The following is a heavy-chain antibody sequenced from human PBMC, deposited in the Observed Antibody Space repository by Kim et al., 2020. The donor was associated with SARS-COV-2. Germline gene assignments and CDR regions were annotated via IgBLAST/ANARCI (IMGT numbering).Heavy chain of an antibody. V-gene: IGHV3-23*01. CDR2: ITKSGAKT. CDR1: GFTFGTTYA. J-gene: IGHJ6*02. D-gene: IGHD2-15*01. Sequence: GGSLRLSCAASGFTFGTTYAMTWVRQAPGRGLEWVSGITKSGAKTYYTDSVRGRFAISRDNPKNTVYLQMDSLRAEDTAVYFCARATVVGGLKNGLDVWGQGTTVTVSS. CDR3: ARATVVGGLKNGLDV.